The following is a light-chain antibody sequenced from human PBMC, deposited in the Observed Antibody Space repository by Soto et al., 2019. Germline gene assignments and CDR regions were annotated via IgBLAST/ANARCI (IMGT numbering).Light chain of an antibody. J-gene: IGLJ6*01. V-gene: IGLV2-14*01. Sequence: QSVLTQPASVSGSLGQSITISCTGSSSDVGGYNYISWYQLHPGKAPRLMIYEVSNRPSGVSNRFSGSKSGNTASLTISGLQADDEGDYYCSSYTSSNIFYVFGSGTQLTVL. CDR3: SSYTSSNIFYV. CDR1: SSDVGGYNY. CDR2: EVS.